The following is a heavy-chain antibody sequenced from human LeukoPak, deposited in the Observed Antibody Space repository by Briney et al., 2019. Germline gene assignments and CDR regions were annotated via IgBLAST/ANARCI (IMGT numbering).Heavy chain of an antibody. CDR1: GGSISSSSYY. CDR2: IYYSGST. J-gene: IGHJ3*02. D-gene: IGHD6-19*01. CDR3: ASPTLEGSSGHRAENAFDI. Sequence: SETLSLTCTVSGGSISSSSYYWGWIRQPPGKGLEWIGSIYYSGSTYYNPSLKSRVTISVDTSKNQFSLKLSSVTAADTAVYYRASPTLEGSSGHRAENAFDIWGQGTMVTVSS. V-gene: IGHV4-39*01.